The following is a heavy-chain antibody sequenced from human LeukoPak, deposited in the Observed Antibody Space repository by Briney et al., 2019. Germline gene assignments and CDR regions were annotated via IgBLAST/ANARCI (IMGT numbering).Heavy chain of an antibody. CDR3: ARSYLVFNWFDP. J-gene: IGHJ5*02. Sequence: SVKVSCKASGGTFNHYAISWVRQAPGQGLEWMGGVMPIFGTTNYTQNWQGRVTFTTNESTNTAYMELSGLRSDDTAVYDCARSYLVFNWFDPWGQGSLVTVSS. CDR1: GGTFNHYA. D-gene: IGHD2-8*01. V-gene: IGHV1-69*05. CDR2: VMPIFGTT.